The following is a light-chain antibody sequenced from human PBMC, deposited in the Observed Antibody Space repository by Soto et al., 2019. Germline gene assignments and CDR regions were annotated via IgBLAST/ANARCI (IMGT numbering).Light chain of an antibody. CDR3: CSYAGSNTLYV. J-gene: IGLJ1*01. CDR1: SSDVGNYNL. CDR2: EVT. V-gene: IGLV2-23*02. Sequence: QSALTQPASVSGSPGQSITISCTGTSSDVGNYNLVSWYQQHPGKAPKLMIYEVTKRPSGVSNRFSGSKSGNTASLTISGLQAEDEADYYCCSYAGSNTLYVFGTGTKLTVL.